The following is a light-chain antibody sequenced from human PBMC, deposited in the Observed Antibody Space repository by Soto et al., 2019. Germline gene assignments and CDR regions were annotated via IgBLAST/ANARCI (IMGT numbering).Light chain of an antibody. CDR1: RGFAGY. J-gene: IGKJ3*01. CDR2: DAS. Sequence: EIVLTQSPATLSLSQGKGPTLPCEASRGFAGYLPWYQQKPGQAPRLLIYDASNRATGIPARFSGSGSGTDFTLTISSLEPEDFAVYYCQQRSNSFTFGPGTKVDIK. CDR3: QQRSNSFT. V-gene: IGKV3-11*01.